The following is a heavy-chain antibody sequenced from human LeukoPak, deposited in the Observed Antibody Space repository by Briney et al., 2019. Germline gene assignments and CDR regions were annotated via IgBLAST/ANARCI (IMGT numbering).Heavy chain of an antibody. J-gene: IGHJ4*02. CDR3: ARYNSGSYPPIFDS. V-gene: IGHV4-4*07. CDR2: IYTGGTT. D-gene: IGHD1-26*01. CDR1: GYSMKYDY. Sequence: KTSETLSLTCTVSGYSMKYDYWSWVRQPAGEGLEWIARIYTGGTTNYNPSLKNRATISVDNCNNQFSLKLISVRATGAAIYYCARYNSGSYPPIFDSWGQGTLVTVSS.